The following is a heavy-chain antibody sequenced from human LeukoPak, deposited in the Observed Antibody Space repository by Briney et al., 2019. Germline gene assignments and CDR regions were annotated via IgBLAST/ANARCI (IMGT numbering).Heavy chain of an antibody. V-gene: IGHV3-53*01. Sequence: GGSLRLSCAASGFTVSSNYMSWVRQAPGKGLEWVSVIYSGGSTYYADSVKGRFTISRENSKNTLYLQMNSLRAEDTAVYYCARVRTLYSSGWYYFDYWGQGTLVTVSS. CDR2: IYSGGST. D-gene: IGHD6-19*01. CDR1: GFTVSSNY. J-gene: IGHJ4*02. CDR3: ARVRTLYSSGWYYFDY.